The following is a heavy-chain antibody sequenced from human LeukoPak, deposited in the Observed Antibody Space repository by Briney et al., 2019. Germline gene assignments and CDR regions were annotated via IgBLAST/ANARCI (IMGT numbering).Heavy chain of an antibody. CDR1: GGSISSGNYY. CDR3: ARFSTTPGGYTYGRGVFDF. J-gene: IGHJ4*02. D-gene: IGHD5-18*01. CDR2: MYFTGSG. V-gene: IGHV4-61*02. Sequence: SETLSLTRTVSGGSISSGNYYWSWIRQPAGKGLEWIGRMYFTGSGNYNPSLKSRVTISIDTSRNQFSLRLTSVTAADTAVYYCARFSTTPGGYTYGRGVFDFWGQGTLVIVSS.